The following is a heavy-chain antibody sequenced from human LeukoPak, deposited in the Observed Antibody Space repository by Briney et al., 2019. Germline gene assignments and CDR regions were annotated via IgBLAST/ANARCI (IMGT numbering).Heavy chain of an antibody. CDR2: IGASGGTI. V-gene: IGHV3-23*01. Sequence: GGSLRLSCAVYGFTFHRYAMSWGRQAPGKGLEWVSTIGASGGTIYYADSGKGRFTISRENSKNTLYLQMNRLRAEDTGVYYCAKDPGRYCSSSSCYVSSFSGYFEYWGQGTLVTVSS. CDR3: AKDPGRYCSSSSCYVSSFSGYFEY. J-gene: IGHJ4*02. D-gene: IGHD2-2*01. CDR1: GFTFHRYA.